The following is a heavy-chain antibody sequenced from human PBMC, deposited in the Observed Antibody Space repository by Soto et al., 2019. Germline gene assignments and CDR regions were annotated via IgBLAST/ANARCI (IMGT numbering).Heavy chain of an antibody. CDR1: GYSISSNHY. J-gene: IGHJ4*01. V-gene: IGHV4-38-2*01. Sequence: PSETLSLTCAVSGYSISSNHYWGWIRQPPGKGLEWIGSIYHSGSTYYNPSLKSRVTISVDTSKNQFSLKLSSVTAADTAVYYCARGGFNYYDSSGYSSFDYWG. D-gene: IGHD3-22*01. CDR3: ARGGFNYYDSSGYSSFDY. CDR2: IYHSGST.